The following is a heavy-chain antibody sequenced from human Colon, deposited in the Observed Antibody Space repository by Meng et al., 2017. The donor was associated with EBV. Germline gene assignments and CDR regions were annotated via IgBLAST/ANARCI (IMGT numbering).Heavy chain of an antibody. CDR2: QCHADDT. Sequence: QPQVRGWGLGLGKPSEPLSPTCTVSGGPISRTGTCGGWIRQPPGKGLEWIGSQCHADDTYYNPSLMGRVTISVDTSKNQVSLKLTSVTAADTSIYYCARHTFSGNPGGIDSWGQGILVTVSS. D-gene: IGHD4-23*01. V-gene: IGHV4-39*01. J-gene: IGHJ4*02. CDR3: ARHTFSGNPGGIDS. CDR1: GGPISRTGTC.